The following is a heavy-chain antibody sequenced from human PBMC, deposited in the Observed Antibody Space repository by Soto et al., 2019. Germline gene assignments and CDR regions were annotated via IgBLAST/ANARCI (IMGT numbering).Heavy chain of an antibody. Sequence: EVQLVESGGGLIQPGGSLRLSCAASGFAVSSKYMTWVRQAPGKGLEWVSVIYGGGTTYYADSVKGRFTISRDTSKNTLYLQLNSLRPEDTSVYYRVQTPAWPGFDFWAPRTLVPLSS. CDR2: IYGGGTT. CDR3: VQTPAWPGFDF. V-gene: IGHV3-53*01. J-gene: IGHJ4*02. CDR1: GFAVSSKY.